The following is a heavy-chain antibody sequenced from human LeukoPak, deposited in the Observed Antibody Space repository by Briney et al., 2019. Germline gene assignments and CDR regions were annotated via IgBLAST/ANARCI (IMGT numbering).Heavy chain of an antibody. J-gene: IGHJ3*02. V-gene: IGHV4-4*07. Sequence: PSETLSLTCSVSGGSINNYYWSWIRQPAGKGLEWIGRIYTRGSTNYNPSLKSRVTMSVDTSKNQFSLKLSSVTAADTAVYYCARGRYCSADICSGGDAFDIWGQGTMVSVSS. CDR1: GGSINNYY. CDR2: IYTRGST. D-gene: IGHD2-15*01. CDR3: ARGRYCSADICSGGDAFDI.